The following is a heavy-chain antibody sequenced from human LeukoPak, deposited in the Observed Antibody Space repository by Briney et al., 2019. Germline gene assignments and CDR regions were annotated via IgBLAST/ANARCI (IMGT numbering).Heavy chain of an antibody. CDR3: ASDAYNYDSSGYSVVPFPFDY. J-gene: IGHJ4*02. V-gene: IGHV1-69*13. D-gene: IGHD3-22*01. CDR1: GGTFSSYA. Sequence: ASVKVSCKASGGTFSSYAISWVRQAPGQGLEWMGGIIPIFGTANYAQKFQGRVTITADESTSTAYMELSSLRSEDTAVYYCASDAYNYDSSGYSVVPFPFDYWGQGTLVTVSS. CDR2: IIPIFGTA.